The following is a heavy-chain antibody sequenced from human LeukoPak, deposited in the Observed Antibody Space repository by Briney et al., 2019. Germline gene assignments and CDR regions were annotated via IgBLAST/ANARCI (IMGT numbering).Heavy chain of an antibody. D-gene: IGHD5-18*01. Sequence: SETLSLTCTVSGGSNSSGDYYWSWIRQPPGKGLEWIGYIYYSGSTYYNPSLKSRVTISVDTSKNQFSLKLSSVTAADTAVYYCARYSFYYYYGMDVWGQGTTVTVSS. J-gene: IGHJ6*02. CDR3: ARYSFYYYYGMDV. CDR2: IYYSGST. V-gene: IGHV4-30-4*01. CDR1: GGSNSSGDYY.